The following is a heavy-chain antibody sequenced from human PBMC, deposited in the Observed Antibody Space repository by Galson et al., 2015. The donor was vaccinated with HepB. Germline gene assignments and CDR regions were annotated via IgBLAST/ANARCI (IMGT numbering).Heavy chain of an antibody. CDR2: ISYDGSNK. CDR1: GFTFSSYG. Sequence: SLRLSCAASGFTFSSYGMHWVRQAPGKGLEWVAVISYDGSNKYYADSVKGRFTISRDNSKNTLYLQMNSLRAEDTAVYYCAKEDCITIFGVVHYYYGMDVWGQGTTVTVSS. J-gene: IGHJ6*02. V-gene: IGHV3-30*18. CDR3: AKEDCITIFGVVHYYYGMDV. D-gene: IGHD3-3*01.